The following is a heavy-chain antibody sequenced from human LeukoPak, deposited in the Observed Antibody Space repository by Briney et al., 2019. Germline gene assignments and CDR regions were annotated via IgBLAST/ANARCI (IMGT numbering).Heavy chain of an antibody. Sequence: GGSLRLSCAASGFTFSRFSMNWVRQAPGQGLEWVSYISSSSSTIYYADSVKGRFTISRDDAKNSLYLQMNSLRDEDTALYYCARDLISGHYTFDYWGQGTLVTVSS. CDR2: ISSSSSTI. V-gene: IGHV3-48*02. D-gene: IGHD1-26*01. CDR3: ARDLISGHYTFDY. CDR1: GFTFSRFS. J-gene: IGHJ4*02.